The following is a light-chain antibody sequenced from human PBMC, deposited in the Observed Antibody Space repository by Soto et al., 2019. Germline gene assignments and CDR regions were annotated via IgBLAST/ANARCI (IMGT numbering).Light chain of an antibody. V-gene: IGKV1-9*01. CDR1: QGIRSY. CDR3: QQLNSYPIT. Sequence: DIQLTQSPSLLSASVGDRVTITCRASQGIRSYLAWYQQKPGKAPKLLIYAASTLQSGVPSRFSGSGSGTEFTLTISSLQPEDFATYYCQQLNSYPITFGQVTRLEIK. CDR2: AAS. J-gene: IGKJ5*01.